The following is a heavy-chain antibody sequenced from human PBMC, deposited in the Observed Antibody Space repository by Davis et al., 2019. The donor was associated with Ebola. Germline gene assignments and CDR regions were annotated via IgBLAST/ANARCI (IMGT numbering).Heavy chain of an antibody. D-gene: IGHD5-12*01. J-gene: IGHJ4*02. CDR3: ASGGYSGYDGYFDD. Sequence: MPSETLSLTCTVSGGSISSYYWSWIRQPPGKGLEWIGYIYYSGTTNYNPSLKSRVTISVDTSKNQFSLNLSSVTAADTAVYYCASGGYSGYDGYFDDWGQGTLVTVSS. V-gene: IGHV4-59*01. CDR1: GGSISSYY. CDR2: IYYSGTT.